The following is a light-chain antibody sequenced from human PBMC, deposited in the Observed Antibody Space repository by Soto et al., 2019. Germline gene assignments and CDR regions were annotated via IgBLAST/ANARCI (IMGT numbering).Light chain of an antibody. CDR2: EVT. CDR3: AAWDDSLNEGV. V-gene: IGLV2-14*01. CDR1: SGDIGSYNR. J-gene: IGLJ2*01. Sequence: QSALTQPASVSGSPGQSITISCTGTSGDIGSYNRVSWYQQHPGKAPKLIIYEVTDRPSGVSNRFSGSKSGNTASLTISGLQAEDEAEYYCAAWDDSLNEGVFGGGTKLTVL.